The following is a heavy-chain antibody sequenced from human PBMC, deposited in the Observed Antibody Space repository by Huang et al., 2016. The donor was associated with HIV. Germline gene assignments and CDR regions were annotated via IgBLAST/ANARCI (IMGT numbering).Heavy chain of an antibody. CDR3: ARAHYDFWGGHRPMYFFDH. V-gene: IGHV4-59*11. D-gene: IGHD3-3*01. CDR1: GGSISTHY. Sequence: QVQLQESGPGLVKPSETLSLTCTVSGGSISTHYWSWIRQPPGKGLEWIGSIYYNGNTNYNPSRKNRITISVDTAKDQFSLKVSSVTAADTALYYCARAHYDFWGGHRPMYFFDHWGQGTLVTVSS. J-gene: IGHJ4*02. CDR2: IYYNGNT.